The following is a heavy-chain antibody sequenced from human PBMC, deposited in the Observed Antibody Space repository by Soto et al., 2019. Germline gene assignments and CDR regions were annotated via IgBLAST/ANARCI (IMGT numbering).Heavy chain of an antibody. CDR1: GFTFSNFD. D-gene: IGHD2-2*02. CDR3: ARAYTGRLPRRADYYYAMDV. V-gene: IGHV3-13*05. J-gene: IGHJ6*02. CDR2: IGAARDP. Sequence: GGSLRLSCATSGFTFSNFDMHWVRQVPGKGLEWVSAIGAARDPYYLGAVKGRFTISRENAKNSVYLQMNDLRAGDSAVYYCARAYTGRLPRRADYYYAMDVWGQGTTVTVSS.